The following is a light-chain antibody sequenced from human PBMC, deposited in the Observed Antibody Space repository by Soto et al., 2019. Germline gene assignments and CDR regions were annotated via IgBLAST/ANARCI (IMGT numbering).Light chain of an antibody. CDR1: QLINGY. J-gene: IGKJ1*01. Sequence: DIQLTQPPSSLSASLGDRVTISCRASQLINGYLNWYQQKPGKAPRLLIYTASNLQSGVPSRFSGTRSGTDFTLIISDLQAEDFATYYCQQTYSPLRTFGQGTKVDIK. V-gene: IGKV1-39*01. CDR3: QQTYSPLRT. CDR2: TAS.